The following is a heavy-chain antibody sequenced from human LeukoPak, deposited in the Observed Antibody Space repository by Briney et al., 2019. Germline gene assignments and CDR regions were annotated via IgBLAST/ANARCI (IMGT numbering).Heavy chain of an antibody. Sequence: GGSLRLSCAASGFTVGSNYMSWVRQAPGKGLEWVSVIYSGGSTYYADTVKGRFTISRDNSKNVLYLQLSSLRPEDTALYYCVKTMVAFGGLIRTDAFDIWGQGTMVTVSS. D-gene: IGHD3-16*01. CDR1: GFTVGSNY. CDR2: IYSGGST. CDR3: VKTMVAFGGLIRTDAFDI. J-gene: IGHJ3*02. V-gene: IGHV3-66*01.